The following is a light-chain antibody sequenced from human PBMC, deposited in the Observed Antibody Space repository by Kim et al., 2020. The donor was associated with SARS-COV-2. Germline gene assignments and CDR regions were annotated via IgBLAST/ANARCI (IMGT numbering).Light chain of an antibody. CDR2: GNN. CDR1: TSNITKIY. V-gene: IGLV1-47*01. CDR3: AAWDDSPRGVV. J-gene: IGLJ2*01. Sequence: TSASPGITSNITKIYVAVSQQSPGTPPKPLFFGNNQRPSGVPDRFSGSKSGTSASLAISGLRSEDEADYYCAAWDDSPRGVVFGGGTQLTVL.